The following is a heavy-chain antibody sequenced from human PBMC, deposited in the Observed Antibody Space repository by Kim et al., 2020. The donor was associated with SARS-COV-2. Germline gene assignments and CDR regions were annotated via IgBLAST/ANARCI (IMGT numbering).Heavy chain of an antibody. D-gene: IGHD5-12*01. Sequence: ASVKVSCKASGYTFTGYYMHWVRQAPGQGLEWMGWINPNSGGTNYAQKFQGRVTMTRDTSISTAYMELSRLRSDDTAVYYCARAGWGLSGYAYYYYYYMDVWGKGTTVTVSS. J-gene: IGHJ6*03. CDR2: INPNSGGT. V-gene: IGHV1-2*02. CDR1: GYTFTGYY. CDR3: ARAGWGLSGYAYYYYYYMDV.